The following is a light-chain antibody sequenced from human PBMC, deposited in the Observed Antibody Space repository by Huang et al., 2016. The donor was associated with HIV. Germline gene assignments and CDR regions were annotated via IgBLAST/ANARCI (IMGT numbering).Light chain of an antibody. Sequence: DIVMAQSPVSLAVSLGERATLTCRSSQSVFSTSTNKDYLAWFQQKPGQPPKLLLVWSSTREVGVPDRFSGSGSGTHFTLTIANLEADDAAIYYCQQYYASPQTFGQGTRV. V-gene: IGKV4-1*01. CDR3: QQYYASPQT. CDR1: QSVFSTSTNKDY. CDR2: WSS. J-gene: IGKJ1*01.